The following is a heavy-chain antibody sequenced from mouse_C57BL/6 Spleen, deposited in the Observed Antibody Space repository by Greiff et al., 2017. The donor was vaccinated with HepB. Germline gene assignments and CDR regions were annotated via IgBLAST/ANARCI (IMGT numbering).Heavy chain of an antibody. CDR2: INPGSGGT. CDR3: ASHYGWYFDV. V-gene: IGHV1-54*01. J-gene: IGHJ1*03. Sequence: VQLQQSGAELVRPGTSVKVSCKASGYAFTNYLIEWVKQRPGQGLEWIGVINPGSGGTNYNEKFKGKATLTADKSSGTAYMQLSSLTSEDAAVYFCASHYGWYFDVWGTGTTVTVSS. D-gene: IGHD1-1*01. CDR1: GYAFTNYL.